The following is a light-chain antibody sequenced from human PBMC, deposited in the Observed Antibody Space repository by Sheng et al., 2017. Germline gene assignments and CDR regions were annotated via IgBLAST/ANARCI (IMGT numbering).Light chain of an antibody. Sequence: QSVVTQQPSASGTPGQRITISCTGSRSNIGSNAVSWYQQLPGTAPNLLIQTTNQRPSGVPDRFSGSKSGNTASLTISGLQAEDEADYYCCSYAGSGTGVFGTGTEVTVL. V-gene: IGLV1-44*01. CDR3: CSYAGSGTGV. CDR1: RSNIGSNA. CDR2: TTN. J-gene: IGLJ1*01.